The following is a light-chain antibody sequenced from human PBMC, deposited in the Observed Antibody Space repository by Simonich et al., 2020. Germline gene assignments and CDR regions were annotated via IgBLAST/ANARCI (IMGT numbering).Light chain of an antibody. J-gene: IGLJ3*02. CDR1: SRDVGSYNL. Sequence: QSALTQPASVSGSPGQSIPISCTGTSRDVGSYNLVSWYQQHHGKAPKLMIYEGSKRPSGVSNRFAGSKSGNTASLTISGLQAEDEADYYCCSYAGSSTWVFGGGTKLTVL. V-gene: IGLV2-23*01. CDR3: CSYAGSSTWV. CDR2: EGS.